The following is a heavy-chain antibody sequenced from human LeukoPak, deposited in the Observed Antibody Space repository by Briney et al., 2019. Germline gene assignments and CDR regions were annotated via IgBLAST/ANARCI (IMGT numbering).Heavy chain of an antibody. D-gene: IGHD3-22*01. Sequence: GGSLRLSCAASGFSFDDYAMHWVRQAPGKGLEWVSGISWNSVNIGYADSVKGRSIISRDNAKNSVYLQMNSLRAEYTAFYYCAKSDEYYYDSSGSSYWGQGTLVTVSS. J-gene: IGHJ4*02. CDR2: ISWNSVNI. CDR3: AKSDEYYYDSSGSSY. V-gene: IGHV3-9*01. CDR1: GFSFDDYA.